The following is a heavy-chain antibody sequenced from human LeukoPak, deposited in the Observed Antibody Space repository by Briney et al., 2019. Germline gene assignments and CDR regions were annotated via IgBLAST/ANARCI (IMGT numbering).Heavy chain of an antibody. V-gene: IGHV3-53*01. CDR1: GFTVSSSY. CDR2: IYSGGST. J-gene: IGHJ6*04. CDR3: ARSDPLDV. Sequence: PGGSLRLSCEASGFTVSSSYMSWVRQAPGKGLEWVSIIYSGGSTYYADSVKGRFTISRDNAKNSLYLQMNSLRAEDTAVYYCARSDPLDVWGKGTTVTVSS.